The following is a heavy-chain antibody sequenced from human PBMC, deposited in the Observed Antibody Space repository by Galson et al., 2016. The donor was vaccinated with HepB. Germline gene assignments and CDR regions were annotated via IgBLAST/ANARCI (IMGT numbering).Heavy chain of an antibody. CDR1: GGTFNNYA. V-gene: IGHV1-69*13. CDR2: IIPIFGPA. Sequence: SVKVSCKASGGTFNNYAINWVRQAPGQGPEWMGGIIPIFGPANYAQKFQGRVTITADESTSTAYMELSSLKSEDTAVYYCATAWGDSGNYWGFFDYWGQGTLVSVSS. D-gene: IGHD1-26*01. J-gene: IGHJ4*02. CDR3: ATAWGDSGNYWGFFDY.